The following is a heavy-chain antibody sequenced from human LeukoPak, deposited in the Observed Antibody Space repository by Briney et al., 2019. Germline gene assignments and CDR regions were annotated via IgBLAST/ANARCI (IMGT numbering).Heavy chain of an antibody. J-gene: IGHJ6*03. Sequence: ASVKVSCKASGYTFTSYAMDWVRQAPGQGLEWMGWINTNTGNPTYAQGFTGRFVFSLDTSVSTAYLQISSLKAEDTAVYYCARGGATPGFYYYYYMDVWGKGTTVTVSS. V-gene: IGHV7-4-1*02. CDR3: ARGGATPGFYYYYYMDV. CDR2: INTNTGNP. D-gene: IGHD5-12*01. CDR1: GYTFTSYA.